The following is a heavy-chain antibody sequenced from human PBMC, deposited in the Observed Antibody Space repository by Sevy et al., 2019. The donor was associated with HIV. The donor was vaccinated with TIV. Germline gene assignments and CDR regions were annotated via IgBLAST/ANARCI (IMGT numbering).Heavy chain of an antibody. CDR3: ARDKADYGDYSYYMDV. Sequence: SGTLSLTCTVSGGSISSGGYYWSWIRQHPGKGLEWIGYIYYSGSTYYNPSLKSRVTISVDTSKNQFSLKLSSVTAADTAVYYCARDKADYGDYSYYMDVWGKGTTVTVSS. J-gene: IGHJ6*03. D-gene: IGHD4-17*01. CDR1: GGSISSGGYY. V-gene: IGHV4-31*03. CDR2: IYYSGST.